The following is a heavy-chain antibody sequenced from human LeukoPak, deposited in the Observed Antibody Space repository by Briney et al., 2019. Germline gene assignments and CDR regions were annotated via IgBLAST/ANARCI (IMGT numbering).Heavy chain of an antibody. CDR3: ASARYCSGGSCWPFDY. V-gene: IGHV1-18*01. Sequence: ASVKVSCKASGYTFTSYGISWVRQAHGQGLEWMGWISAYNGNTNYAQKLQGRVTMTTDTSTSTAYMELRSLRSDDTAVYYCASARYCSGGSCWPFDYWGQGTLVTVSS. D-gene: IGHD2-15*01. J-gene: IGHJ4*02. CDR2: ISAYNGNT. CDR1: GYTFTSYG.